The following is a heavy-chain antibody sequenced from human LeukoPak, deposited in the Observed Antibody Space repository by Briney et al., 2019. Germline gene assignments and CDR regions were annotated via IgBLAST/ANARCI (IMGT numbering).Heavy chain of an antibody. J-gene: IGHJ4*02. CDR1: GFTFSNYA. D-gene: IGHD3-10*01. CDR2: ISYDGNNK. V-gene: IGHV3-30-3*01. CDR3: ARNYYPDY. Sequence: GGSLRLSCAASGFTFSNYAMHWVRQAPGKGLEWVAVISYDGNNKYYADSVKGRFTISRDNSKNTLYLQMNNLRAEDTTVYYCARNYYPDYWGQGTLVTVSS.